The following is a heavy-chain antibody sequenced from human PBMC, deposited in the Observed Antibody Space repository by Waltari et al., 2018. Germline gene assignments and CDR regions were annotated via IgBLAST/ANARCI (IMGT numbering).Heavy chain of an antibody. Sequence: EVQLVESGGGLVQPGGSLRLSCAASGFTFSSYWMSWVRQAPGKGLEWVANIKQDGSEKYYVDSVKGRFTISRDNTKNSLYLQMNSLRAEDTAVYYCAREPIGGLFDYWGQGTLVTVSS. CDR2: IKQDGSEK. J-gene: IGHJ4*02. CDR3: AREPIGGLFDY. CDR1: GFTFSSYW. D-gene: IGHD3-10*01. V-gene: IGHV3-7*01.